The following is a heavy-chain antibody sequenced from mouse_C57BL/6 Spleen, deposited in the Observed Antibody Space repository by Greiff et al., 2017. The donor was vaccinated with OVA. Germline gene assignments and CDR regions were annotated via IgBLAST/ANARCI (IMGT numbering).Heavy chain of an antibody. D-gene: IGHD1-1*01. CDR3: ANYYGSSYEGNAMDY. CDR1: GYTFTSYW. J-gene: IGHJ4*01. V-gene: IGHV1-64*01. Sequence: QVQLQQSGAELVKPGASVKLSCKASGYTFTSYWMHWVKQRPGQGLEWIGMIHPNSGSTNYNEKFKSKATLTVDKSSSTAYMQLSSLTSEDSAVYYCANYYGSSYEGNAMDYWGQGTSVTVSS. CDR2: IHPNSGST.